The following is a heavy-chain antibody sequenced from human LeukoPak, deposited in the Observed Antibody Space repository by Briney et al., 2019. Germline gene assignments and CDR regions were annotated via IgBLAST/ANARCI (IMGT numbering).Heavy chain of an antibody. Sequence: GGSLRLSCAASGFTFSSYGMNWVRQAPGKRLEWVSYIGSSSRPIYYADSVKGRFTVSRDDARNSLYLQMNSLRDEDTAVYYCARAMRSRYDYWGQGTLVTVSS. CDR1: GFTFSSYG. V-gene: IGHV3-48*02. D-gene: IGHD3-22*01. J-gene: IGHJ4*02. CDR2: IGSSSRPI. CDR3: ARAMRSRYDY.